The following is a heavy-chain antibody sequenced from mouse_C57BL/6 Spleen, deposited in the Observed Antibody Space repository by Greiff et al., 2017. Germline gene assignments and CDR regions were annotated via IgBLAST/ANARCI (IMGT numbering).Heavy chain of an antibody. J-gene: IGHJ4*01. CDR3: ARNYGNYGGYAMDY. CDR2: IHPNSGST. V-gene: IGHV1-64*01. Sequence: QVQLQQPGAELVKPGASVKLSCKASGYTFTSYWMHWVKQRPGQGLEWIGMIHPNSGSTNYNEKFKSKATLTVDKSSSTAYMQLSSLTSEDSAVYDCARNYGNYGGYAMDYWGQGTSVTVAS. CDR1: GYTFTSYW. D-gene: IGHD2-1*01.